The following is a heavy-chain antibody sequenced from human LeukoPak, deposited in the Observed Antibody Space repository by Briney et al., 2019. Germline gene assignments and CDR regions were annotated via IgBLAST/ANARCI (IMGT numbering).Heavy chain of an antibody. CDR1: GFTFSSYA. CDR3: AKDRPTFYYYDSSGYPYSAFDY. Sequence: GGSLRLSCAASGFTFSSYAMSWVRQAPGKGLECVSAISGSGGSTYYADSVKGRFTISRDNSKNTLYLQMNSLRAEDTAVYYCAKDRPTFYYYDSSGYPYSAFDYWGQGTLVTVSS. CDR2: ISGSGGST. V-gene: IGHV3-23*01. D-gene: IGHD3-22*01. J-gene: IGHJ4*02.